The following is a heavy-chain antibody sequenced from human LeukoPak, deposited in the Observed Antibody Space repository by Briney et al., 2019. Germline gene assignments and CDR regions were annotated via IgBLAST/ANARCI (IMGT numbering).Heavy chain of an antibody. J-gene: IGHJ3*02. CDR2: IKQDGSEK. Sequence: GSLRLSCAASGFTFSSYWMSWVRQAPGKGLEWVANIKQDGSEKYYVDSVKGRFTISRDNAKNSLYLQMNSLRAEDTAVYYCARASEYSSSLSAVVAFDIWGQGTMVTVSS. CDR1: GFTFSSYW. V-gene: IGHV3-7*01. D-gene: IGHD6-6*01. CDR3: ARASEYSSSLSAVVAFDI.